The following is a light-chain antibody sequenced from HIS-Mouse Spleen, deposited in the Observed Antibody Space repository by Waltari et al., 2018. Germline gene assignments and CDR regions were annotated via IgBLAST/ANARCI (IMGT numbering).Light chain of an antibody. Sequence: QSVLTQPPSVSAAPGQTVTIPCPGSRSNLGHNYLPCYQQLPGTAPQLLIYDNNKRPSGIPDRFSGSKSGTSATLGITGLQTGDEADYYCGTWDSSLSAVVFGGGTKLTVL. V-gene: IGLV1-51*01. CDR1: RSNLGHNY. CDR3: GTWDSSLSAVV. J-gene: IGLJ2*01. CDR2: DNN.